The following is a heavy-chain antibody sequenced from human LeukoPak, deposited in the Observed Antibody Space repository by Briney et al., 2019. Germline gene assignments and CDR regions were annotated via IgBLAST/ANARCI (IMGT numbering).Heavy chain of an antibody. CDR2: ITSSSSYI. CDR1: GFTFSSYN. J-gene: IGHJ4*02. D-gene: IGHD1/OR15-1a*01. CDR3: AKDRVAGTTTLFDY. V-gene: IGHV3-21*04. Sequence: GGSLRLSCAASGFTFSSYNMNWVRQAPGKGLEWVSSITSSSSYIYYADSVKGRFTISRDNSKNTLYLQMNSLRAEDTAVYYCAKDRVAGTTTLFDYWGQGTLVTVSS.